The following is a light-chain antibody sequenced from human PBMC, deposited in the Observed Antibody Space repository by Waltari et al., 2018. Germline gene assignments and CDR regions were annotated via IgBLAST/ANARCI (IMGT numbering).Light chain of an antibody. V-gene: IGKV1-39*01. CDR1: QSIGTS. CDR3: QQTYSTLWT. Sequence: DIPMTPSPSSLSASVGDRVTITCRTSQSIGTSLNWYQQTPGQAPKLLIYAASSFQGGVPSRFSGSGSGTDFTLTISSLQPEDFATYYCQQTYSTLWTFGQGTKVEIK. CDR2: AAS. J-gene: IGKJ1*01.